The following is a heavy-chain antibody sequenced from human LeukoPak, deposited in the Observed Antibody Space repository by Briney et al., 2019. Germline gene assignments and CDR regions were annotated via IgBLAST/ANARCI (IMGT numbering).Heavy chain of an antibody. CDR3: ARHAGSITPYYFDY. CDR1: GGSISSYY. CDR2: IYYSGST. J-gene: IGHJ4*02. V-gene: IGHV4-59*08. Sequence: SETLSLTCTVSGGSISSYYWSWIRQSPGKGLEWIGYIYYSGSTNYNPSLKSRVTISVDTSKNQFSLKLSSVTAADTAVYYCARHAGSITPYYFDYWGQGTLVTVSS. D-gene: IGHD3-10*01.